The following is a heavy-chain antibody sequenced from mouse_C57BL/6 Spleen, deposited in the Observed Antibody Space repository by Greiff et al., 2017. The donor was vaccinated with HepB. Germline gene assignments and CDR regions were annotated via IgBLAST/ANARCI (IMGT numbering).Heavy chain of an antibody. CDR1: GYTFTEYT. Sequence: QVQLQQSGAELVKPGASVKLSCKASGYTFTEYTIHWVKQRSGQGLEWIGWFYPGSGSIKYNEKFKDKATLTADKSSSTVYMELSRLTSEDSAVYFCARHEEEGAYYSNYGGFDYWGQGTTLTVSS. V-gene: IGHV1-62-2*01. J-gene: IGHJ2*01. D-gene: IGHD2-5*01. CDR3: ARHEEEGAYYSNYGGFDY. CDR2: FYPGSGSI.